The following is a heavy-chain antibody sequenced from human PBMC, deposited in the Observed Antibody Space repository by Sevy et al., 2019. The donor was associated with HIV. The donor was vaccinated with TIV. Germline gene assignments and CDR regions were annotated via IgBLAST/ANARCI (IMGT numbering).Heavy chain of an antibody. J-gene: IGHJ1*01. CDR3: ARAPSGSQGPGQYFHH. D-gene: IGHD1-26*01. Sequence: ASVKVSCKPSGYTFTNYFITWVRQAPGQGLEWMGRISRYDTNYAQKFQGRVTMTTDTSTSTVYMELRSLKSDDTAVYYCARAPSGSQGPGQYFHHWGQGTLVTVSS. CDR2: ISRYDT. CDR1: GYTFTNYF. V-gene: IGHV1-18*01.